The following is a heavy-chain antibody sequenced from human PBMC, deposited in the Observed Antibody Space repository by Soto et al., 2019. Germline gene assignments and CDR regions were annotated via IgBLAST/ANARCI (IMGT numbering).Heavy chain of an antibody. J-gene: IGHJ6*02. Sequence: QVQLVQSGAEVKKPGASVKVSCKASGYTFTGYYMHWVRQAPGQGLEWMGWINPNSGGTNYAQKFQGWVTMTRDTSISTAYMELSRLRSDDTAVYYCASSSGSYGMETYYYYGMDVWGQGITVTVSS. CDR1: GYTFTGYY. CDR3: ASSSGSYGMETYYYYGMDV. V-gene: IGHV1-2*04. CDR2: INPNSGGT. D-gene: IGHD1-26*01.